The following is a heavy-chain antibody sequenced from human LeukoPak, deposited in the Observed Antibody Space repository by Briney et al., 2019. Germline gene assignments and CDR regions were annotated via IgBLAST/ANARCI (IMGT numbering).Heavy chain of an antibody. CDR2: IYYSGST. D-gene: IGHD6-19*01. CDR1: GGSISSSSYY. J-gene: IGHJ4*02. V-gene: IGHV4-39*07. CDR3: ARVAVAAREYFDY. Sequence: PSETLSLTCTVSGGSISSSSYYWGWIRQPPGKGLEWIGSIYYSGSTYYNPSLKSRVTISVDTSKNHFSLKLSSVTAADTAVYYCARVAVAAREYFDYWGQGTLVTVSS.